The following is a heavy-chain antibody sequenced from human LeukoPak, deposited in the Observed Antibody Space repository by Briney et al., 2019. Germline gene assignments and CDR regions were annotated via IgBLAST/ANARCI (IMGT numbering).Heavy chain of an antibody. CDR2: IIPIFGTA. CDR3: AGDPGQTGYNDY. V-gene: IGHV1-69*13. J-gene: IGHJ4*02. D-gene: IGHD3-9*01. Sequence: ASVKVSCKASGGTFSSYAISWVRQAPGQGLEWMGGIIPIFGTANYAQKFQGRVTITADESTSTAYMELSSLRSEDTAVYYCAGDPGQTGYNDYWGQGTLVTVSS. CDR1: GGTFSSYA.